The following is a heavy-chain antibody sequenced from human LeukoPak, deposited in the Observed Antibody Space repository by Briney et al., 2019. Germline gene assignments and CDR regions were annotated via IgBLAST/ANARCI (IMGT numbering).Heavy chain of an antibody. CDR2: ISYDGSNK. Sequence: GRSLRLSCAASGFTFSSYGMHWVRQAPGKGLEGVAVISYDGSNKYYADSVKGRFTISRDNSKNTLYLQMNSLRAEDTAVYYCAKDRGYYDFWSGYYGHYYGMDVWGQGTTVTVSS. CDR3: AKDRGYYDFWSGYYGHYYGMDV. J-gene: IGHJ6*02. D-gene: IGHD3-3*01. CDR1: GFTFSSYG. V-gene: IGHV3-30*18.